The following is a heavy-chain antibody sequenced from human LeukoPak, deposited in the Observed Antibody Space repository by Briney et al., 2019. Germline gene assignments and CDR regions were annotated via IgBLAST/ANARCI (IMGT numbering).Heavy chain of an antibody. CDR3: TTWLPEYYDFWSGYRDAFDI. V-gene: IGHV3-15*01. J-gene: IGHJ3*02. CDR1: GFTFSNAW. CDR2: IKSKTEGGTT. D-gene: IGHD3-3*01. Sequence: GGSLRLSCAASGFTFSNAWMSWVRQAPGKGLEWVGRIKSKTEGGTTDYAAPVKGRFTISRDDSKNTLYLQMNSLKTEDTAVYYCTTWLPEYYDFWSGYRDAFDIWGQGTMVTVSS.